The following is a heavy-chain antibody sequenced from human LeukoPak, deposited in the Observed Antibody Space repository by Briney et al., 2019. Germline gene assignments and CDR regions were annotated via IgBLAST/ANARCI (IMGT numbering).Heavy chain of an antibody. CDR2: SNWNGGTT. Sequence: GGSLRLSCAASGFTFDDYGMSWVRQAPGKGLEWVSGSNWNGGTTGYADSVKGRFIISRDNAKNSLYLQMNSLRAEDTALYYCARTPDYSNYVQKVYMDVWGKGTTVTVSS. J-gene: IGHJ6*03. CDR3: ARTPDYSNYVQKVYMDV. V-gene: IGHV3-20*04. D-gene: IGHD4-11*01. CDR1: GFTFDDYG.